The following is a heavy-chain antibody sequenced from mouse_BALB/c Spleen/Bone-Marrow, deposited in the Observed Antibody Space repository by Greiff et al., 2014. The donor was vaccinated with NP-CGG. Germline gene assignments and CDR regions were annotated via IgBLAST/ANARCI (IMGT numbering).Heavy chain of an antibody. CDR1: GYSFTGYN. J-gene: IGHJ4*01. CDR3: ARAEVRREGYYDIDY. D-gene: IGHD2-14*01. Sequence: QLVESGPELEKPGASVKISCKASGYSFTGYNMTWVKQSNGKSLEWIGNIDPYYGGTSYTQKFKGKATLTVDKSSSTAYMQLKSRTSEDSAGDYCARAEVRREGYYDIDYWGQGTAVTVSS. V-gene: IGHV1-39*01. CDR2: IDPYYGGT.